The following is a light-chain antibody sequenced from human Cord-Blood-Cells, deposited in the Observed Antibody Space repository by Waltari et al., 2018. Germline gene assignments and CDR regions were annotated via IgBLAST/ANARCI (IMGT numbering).Light chain of an antibody. J-gene: IGLJ3*02. CDR2: EGS. Sequence: QSALTQPASVSGSPGQSITISCTGTSSVVGSYNIVSWYQQHPGKAPKLMIYEGSKRPSGVSNRFSGSKSGNTASLTISGLQAEDEADYYCCSYAGSSTWVFGGGTKLTVL. CDR1: SSVVGSYNI. V-gene: IGLV2-23*01. CDR3: CSYAGSSTWV.